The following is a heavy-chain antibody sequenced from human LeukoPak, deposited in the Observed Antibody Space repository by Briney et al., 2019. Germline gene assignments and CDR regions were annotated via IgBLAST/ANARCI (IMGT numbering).Heavy chain of an antibody. D-gene: IGHD2-8*02. CDR3: LRYCSGGVCPGWFDP. V-gene: IGHV3-7*01. CDR2: IKPDGSEK. CDR1: GFTFSSYW. J-gene: IGHJ5*02. Sequence: PGGSLRLSCAASGFTFSSYWMSWVRQAPGKGLEWVANIKPDGSEKYYVDSVKGRFTISRDNAKNSLYLQMDSLRAEDTAVYYCLRYCSGGVCPGWFDPWGQGTLVTVSS.